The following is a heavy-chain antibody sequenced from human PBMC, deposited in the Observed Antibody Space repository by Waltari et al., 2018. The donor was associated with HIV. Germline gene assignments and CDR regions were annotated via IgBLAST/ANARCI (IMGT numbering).Heavy chain of an antibody. Sequence: EVRLLESGGGLVRPGGSLRLSCAASGFRFSDYNMNWVRQGPGKGLEWVASIGSLQNFIPYADSVKGRFTVSRDNAKNSLYLQMNSLTAEDTAVYYCARGPSSGWSWFDPWGQGTLVTVSS. J-gene: IGHJ5*02. D-gene: IGHD6-19*01. CDR2: IGSLQNFI. V-gene: IGHV3-21*01. CDR1: GFRFSDYN. CDR3: ARGPSSGWSWFDP.